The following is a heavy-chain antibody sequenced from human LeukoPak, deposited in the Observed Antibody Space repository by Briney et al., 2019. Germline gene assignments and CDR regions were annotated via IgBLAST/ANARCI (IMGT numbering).Heavy chain of an antibody. D-gene: IGHD4-11*01. CDR2: ISYNGNT. CDR3: SRAPFSNPEF. Sequence: SETLSLTCIDPRGSTTKYNWTWIRHTPGKGLEWIGYISYNGNTNYNPSLKSRVTISIDTSKNQFSLRLSSVTAADTAVYYCSRAPFSNPEFWGQGTLVTVSS. J-gene: IGHJ4*02. CDR1: RGSTTKYN. V-gene: IGHV4-59*01.